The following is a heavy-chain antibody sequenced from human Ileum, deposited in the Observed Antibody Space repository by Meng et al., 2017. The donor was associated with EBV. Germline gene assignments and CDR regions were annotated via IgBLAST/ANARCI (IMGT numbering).Heavy chain of an antibody. CDR2: IDQSGYT. Sequence: VCLKQWGTGLLKPSETLSLTCPVYGGSFNDYYWTWLRQPPGKGLEWIGEIDQSGYTKFNPSLSSRATISRDTSNNQFSLRLNSVTAADTALYYCARYGRCNGNSFYCFDPWGQGTLVTVSS. CDR1: GGSFNDYY. V-gene: IGHV4-34*01. CDR3: ARYGRCNGNSFYCFDP. J-gene: IGHJ5*02. D-gene: IGHD4-23*01.